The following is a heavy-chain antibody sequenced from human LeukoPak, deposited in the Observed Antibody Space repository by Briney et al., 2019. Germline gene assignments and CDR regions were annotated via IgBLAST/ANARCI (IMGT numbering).Heavy chain of an antibody. V-gene: IGHV5-51*01. D-gene: IGHD3-22*01. J-gene: IGHJ4*02. CDR2: IYPHDYDT. CDR1: GSSFTSYW. CDR3: ARRGDHYDRSIHFDY. Sequence: GEPRKISCKCSGSSFTSYWIGWVRQLPGKGLEWMGIIYPHDYDTRYSPSFKGQVTISDATSISTAYLKWSSPKASDTAMYYCARRGDHYDRSIHFDYWGQGTPATVSS.